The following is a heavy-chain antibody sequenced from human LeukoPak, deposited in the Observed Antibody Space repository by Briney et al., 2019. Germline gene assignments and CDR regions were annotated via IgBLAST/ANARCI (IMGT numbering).Heavy chain of an antibody. CDR2: IYHSGST. J-gene: IGHJ4*02. CDR3: ARGAMGFDY. D-gene: IGHD5-24*01. V-gene: IGHV4-30-2*01. Sequence: GLEWIGYIYHSGSTYYNPSLKSRVTISVDRSQNQFSLKLSSVTAADTAVYYCARGAMGFDYWGQGTLVTVSS.